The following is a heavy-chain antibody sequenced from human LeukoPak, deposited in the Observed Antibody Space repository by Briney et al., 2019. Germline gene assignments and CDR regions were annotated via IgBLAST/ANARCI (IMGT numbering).Heavy chain of an antibody. CDR2: ISQSGADI. CDR1: GFTFSDYY. CDR3: VRDIRAVGVTLYFDY. D-gene: IGHD1-26*01. J-gene: IGHJ4*02. V-gene: IGHV3-11*01. Sequence: GGSLRLSCTASGFTFSDYYMSWIRQAPGEGLEWLSFISQSGADIHYADSVRGRFIISRDNAQNSLYLQMNSLRAEDTAVYYCVRDIRAVGVTLYFDYWGQGTLVTVSS.